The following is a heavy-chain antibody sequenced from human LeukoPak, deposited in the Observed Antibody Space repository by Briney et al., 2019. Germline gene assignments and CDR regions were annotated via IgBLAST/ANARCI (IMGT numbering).Heavy chain of an antibody. J-gene: IGHJ4*02. CDR2: INHSGST. CDR1: GGSFSGYY. V-gene: IGHV4-34*01. Sequence: PSETLSLTCAVYGGSFSGYYWSWIRQPPGKGLEWIGEINHSGSTNYNPSLKSRVTISVDTSKNQFSLKLSSVTAADTAVYYCARGGMVRGVIKKAIGQYYLDYWGQGTLVTVSS. D-gene: IGHD3-10*01. CDR3: ARGGMVRGVIKKAIGQYYLDY.